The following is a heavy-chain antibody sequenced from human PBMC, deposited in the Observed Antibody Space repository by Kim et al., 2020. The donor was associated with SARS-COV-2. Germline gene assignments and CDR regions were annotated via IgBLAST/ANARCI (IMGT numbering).Heavy chain of an antibody. D-gene: IGHD6-13*01. CDR3: ARDRSGQQLTHAFDI. J-gene: IGHJ3*02. V-gene: IGHV3-48*02. Sequence: DSVKGRFTSPRDNAKNSLYLQMNSLRDEDTAVYYCARDRSGQQLTHAFDIWGQGTMVTVSS.